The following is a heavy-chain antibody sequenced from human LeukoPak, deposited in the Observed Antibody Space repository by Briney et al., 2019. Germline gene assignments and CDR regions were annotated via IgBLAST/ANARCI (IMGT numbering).Heavy chain of an antibody. J-gene: IGHJ4*02. CDR2: MSPNSGDT. D-gene: IGHD7-27*01. CDR3: ARGPPNWGYDY. CDR1: GYTFTSYD. Sequence: GASVKVSCKASGYTFTSYDFNWVRRATGQRPEWMGWMSPNSGDTGYAQKFQDRVTMTRNTSISTAYMELSSLRSDDTAMYYCARGPPNWGYDYWGPGTLVTVSS. V-gene: IGHV1-8*01.